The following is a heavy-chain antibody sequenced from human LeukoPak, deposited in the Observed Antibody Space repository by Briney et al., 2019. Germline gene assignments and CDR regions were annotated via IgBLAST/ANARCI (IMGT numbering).Heavy chain of an antibody. J-gene: IGHJ4*02. Sequence: GGSLRLSCAASGFTFSSYGMHWVRQAPGKGLEWVAVIWYDGSNKYYADSVKGRFTISRDNSKNTLYLQMNSLRAEDTAVYYCARDTSSYYIGYWGQGSLVTVSS. CDR3: ARDTSSYYIGY. CDR2: IWYDGSNK. CDR1: GFTFSSYG. D-gene: IGHD3-16*01. V-gene: IGHV3-33*01.